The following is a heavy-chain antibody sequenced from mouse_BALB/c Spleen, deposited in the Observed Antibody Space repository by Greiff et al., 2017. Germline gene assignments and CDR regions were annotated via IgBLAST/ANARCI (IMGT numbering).Heavy chain of an antibody. J-gene: IGHJ1*01. CDR3: ARHIITKYFDV. CDR2: ISNGGGST. V-gene: IGHV5-12-2*01. CDR1: GFTFSSYT. D-gene: IGHD1-2*01. Sequence: DVKLVESGGGLVQPGGSLKLSCAASGFTFSSYTMSWVRQTPEKRLEWVAYISNGGGSTYYPDTVKGRFTISRDNAKNTLYLQMSSLKSEDTAMYYCARHIITKYFDVWGAGTTVTVSS.